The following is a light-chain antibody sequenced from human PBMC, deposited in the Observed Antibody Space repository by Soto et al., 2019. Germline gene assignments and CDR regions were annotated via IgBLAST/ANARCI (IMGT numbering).Light chain of an antibody. J-gene: IGKJ1*01. Sequence: GDRITITCRASKGISSYLAWYQQKPGKAPKLLIYAASTLQSGVPSRFSGSGSGTEFTLTISSLQPEDFAAYYCQQLNSYPRTFGQGTKVEIK. CDR2: AAS. CDR1: KGISSY. CDR3: QQLNSYPRT. V-gene: IGKV1-9*01.